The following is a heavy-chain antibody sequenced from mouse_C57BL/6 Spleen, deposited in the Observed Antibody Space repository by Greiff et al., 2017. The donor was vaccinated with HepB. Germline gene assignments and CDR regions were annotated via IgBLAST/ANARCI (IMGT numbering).Heavy chain of an antibody. J-gene: IGHJ3*01. CDR3: ARFGYGLGFAY. Sequence: QVQLKHSGAELVRPGASVKLSCKASGYTFTDYYINWVKQRPGQGLEWIARIYPGSGNTYYNEKFKGKATLTAEKSSSTAYMQLSSLTSEDSAVYFCARFGYGLGFAYWGQGTLVTVSA. V-gene: IGHV1-76*01. CDR2: IYPGSGNT. D-gene: IGHD2-2*01. CDR1: GYTFTDYY.